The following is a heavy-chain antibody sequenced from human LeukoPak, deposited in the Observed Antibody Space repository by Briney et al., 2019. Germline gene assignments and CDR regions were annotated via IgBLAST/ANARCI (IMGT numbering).Heavy chain of an antibody. Sequence: GGSLRLSCAASGFTFSSYAMNWVRQAPGKGLEGVSGIRGSGGRTRYADSVKGRLTISRDKSKNTLYLQMNNLRAEDTALYYCAKVSVAGYDSGAHFDHWGPGTPVTVSS. J-gene: IGHJ4*02. CDR1: GFTFSSYA. CDR2: IRGSGGRT. CDR3: AKVSVAGYDSGAHFDH. D-gene: IGHD3-22*01. V-gene: IGHV3-23*01.